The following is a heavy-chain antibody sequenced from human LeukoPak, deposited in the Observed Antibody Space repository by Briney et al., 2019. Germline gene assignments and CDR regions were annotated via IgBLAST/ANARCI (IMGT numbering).Heavy chain of an antibody. CDR3: AKVCRLGGSWFDY. D-gene: IGHD2-2*01. Sequence: RSGGSLRLSCAASGFTFDDYGMSWVRQAPGKGLEWVSSIKWNGGSTGYADSVKGRFTISRDNSKNTLYLQMNSLRAEGTAVYYCAKVCRLGGSWFDYWGQGTLVTVSS. J-gene: IGHJ4*02. V-gene: IGHV3-20*04. CDR1: GFTFDDYG. CDR2: IKWNGGST.